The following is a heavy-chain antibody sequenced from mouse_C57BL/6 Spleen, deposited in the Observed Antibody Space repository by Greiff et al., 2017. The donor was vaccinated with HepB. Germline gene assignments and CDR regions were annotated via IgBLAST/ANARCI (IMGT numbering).Heavy chain of an antibody. J-gene: IGHJ1*03. Sequence: EVQLQQSGPELVKPGASVKISCKASGYTFTDYYMNWVKQSHGKSLEWIGDINPNNGGTSYNQKFKGKATLTVDKSSSTAYMELRSLTSEDSAVYYCARPGGWLLRYFDVWGTGTTVTVSS. CDR3: ARPGGWLLRYFDV. V-gene: IGHV1-26*01. CDR2: INPNNGGT. CDR1: GYTFTDYY. D-gene: IGHD2-3*01.